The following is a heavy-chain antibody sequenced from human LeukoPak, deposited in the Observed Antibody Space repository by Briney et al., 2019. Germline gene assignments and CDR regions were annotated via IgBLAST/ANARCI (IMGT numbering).Heavy chain of an antibody. D-gene: IGHD2-21*01. J-gene: IGHJ5*02. CDR2: INHSGST. Sequence: SETLSLTCAVYGGSFSGYYWSWIRQPPGKGLEWIGEINHSGSTNYNPSLKSRVTISVDTSKNQFSLKLSSVTAADTAVYYCARETSMSGGEFDPWGQGTLATVSS. V-gene: IGHV4-34*01. CDR3: ARETSMSGGEFDP. CDR1: GGSFSGYY.